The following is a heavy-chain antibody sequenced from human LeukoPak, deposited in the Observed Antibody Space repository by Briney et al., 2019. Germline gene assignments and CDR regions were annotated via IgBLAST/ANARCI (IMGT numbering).Heavy chain of an antibody. V-gene: IGHV3-7*01. CDR3: ARDDDVAGTRNYMDV. Sequence: PGGSLRLSCAASGFTFSSYWMSWVRQAPGKGLEWVANIKQDGSEKYYVDSVKGRFTISRDNAKNSLYLQMNSLRAEDTAVYYCARDDDVAGTRNYMDVWGKGTTVTISS. J-gene: IGHJ6*03. D-gene: IGHD6-19*01. CDR2: IKQDGSEK. CDR1: GFTFSSYW.